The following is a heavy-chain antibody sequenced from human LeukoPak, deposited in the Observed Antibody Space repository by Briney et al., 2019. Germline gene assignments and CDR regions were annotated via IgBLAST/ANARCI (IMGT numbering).Heavy chain of an antibody. Sequence: PGGSLRLSCATSGFTFSSYWMHWVRHAPGKGLVWVSRINSDGSSTSYADSVKGRFTISRDNAKNTLYLQMNSLRAEDTAVYYCARDQFLEWFNYYYGMDVWGQGTTVTVSS. CDR2: INSDGSST. CDR3: ARDQFLEWFNYYYGMDV. CDR1: GFTFSSYW. V-gene: IGHV3-74*01. D-gene: IGHD3-3*01. J-gene: IGHJ6*02.